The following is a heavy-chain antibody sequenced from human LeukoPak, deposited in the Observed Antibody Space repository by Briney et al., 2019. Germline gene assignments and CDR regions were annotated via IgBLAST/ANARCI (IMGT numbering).Heavy chain of an antibody. Sequence: SETLSLTCTVSGGSISSYYWTWIRQPAGKGLEWIGRTHTSGSTNYNPSLKSRVTMSVDTSKNQFSLKLTSVAAADTAVYYCARLRYYGSGSYPMTGNWFDPWGQGTLVTVSS. CDR1: GGSISSYY. D-gene: IGHD3-10*01. CDR3: ARLRYYGSGSYPMTGNWFDP. J-gene: IGHJ5*02. CDR2: THTSGST. V-gene: IGHV4-4*07.